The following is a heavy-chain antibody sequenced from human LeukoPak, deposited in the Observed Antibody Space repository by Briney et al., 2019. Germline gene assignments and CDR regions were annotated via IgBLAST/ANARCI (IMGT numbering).Heavy chain of an antibody. J-gene: IGHJ4*02. CDR2: ISYDGSKK. D-gene: IGHD6-19*01. V-gene: IGHV3-30-3*01. CDR1: GFTFSTYT. CDR3: AGITVAGSRQFDY. Sequence: GGSLRLSCAASGFTFSTYTMHWVRQAPGKGLEWVAVISYDGSKKYYGDSVKGRFTISRDNSENTLYLQMSSLRTEDTAIFYCAGITVAGSRQFDYWGQGTLVTVSS.